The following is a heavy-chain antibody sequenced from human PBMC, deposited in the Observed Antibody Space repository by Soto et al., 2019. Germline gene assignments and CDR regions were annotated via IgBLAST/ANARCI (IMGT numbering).Heavy chain of an antibody. Sequence: QVQLQESGPGLVKPSETLSLTCTVSGGSISSYYWSWIRQPPGKGLEWIGYIYYSGSTNYNPSLNSRVTISVATSKNQFSLERCTVTAADTAVYYCARDSIRVWSGTMAVYYYYYGMDVWGQGTTVTVSS. V-gene: IGHV4-59*01. CDR1: GGSISSYY. J-gene: IGHJ6*02. D-gene: IGHD3-3*01. CDR2: IYYSGST. CDR3: ARDSIRVWSGTMAVYYYYYGMDV.